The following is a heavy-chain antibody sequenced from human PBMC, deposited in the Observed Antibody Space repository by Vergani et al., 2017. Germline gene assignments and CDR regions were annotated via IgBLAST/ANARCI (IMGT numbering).Heavy chain of an antibody. D-gene: IGHD2-15*01. CDR2: IHTSGST. V-gene: IGHV4-61*02. Sequence: QVQLQESGPGLVKPSQTLSLTCTVSGGSINSHNYYWSWIRQPAGKGLEWIGRIHTSGSTNYKPSLKIRVTMSEDTSKNQLSLNLTSVTAADTAVYFCAIGSCLGGSCYKPLLDYGGQGILVTVSS. CDR3: AIGSCLGGSCYKPLLDY. J-gene: IGHJ4*02. CDR1: GGSINSHNYY.